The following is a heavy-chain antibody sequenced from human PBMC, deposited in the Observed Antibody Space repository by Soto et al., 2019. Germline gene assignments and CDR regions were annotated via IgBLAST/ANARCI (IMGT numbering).Heavy chain of an antibody. Sequence: ASVKVSCKVSGYTLTELSMHWVRQAPGKGLEWMGGFDPEDGETIYAQKFQGRVTMTRNTSISTAYMELSSLRSEDTAVYYCARVLSWASYYDFWSGYYNYYYYGMDVWGQGTTVTSP. CDR1: GYTLTELS. J-gene: IGHJ6*02. CDR2: FDPEDGET. D-gene: IGHD3-3*01. CDR3: ARVLSWASYYDFWSGYYNYYYYGMDV. V-gene: IGHV1-24*01.